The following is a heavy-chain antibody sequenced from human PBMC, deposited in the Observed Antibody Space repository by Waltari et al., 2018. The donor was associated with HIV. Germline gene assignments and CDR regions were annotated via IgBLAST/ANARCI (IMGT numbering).Heavy chain of an antibody. V-gene: IGHV1-2*02. Sequence: QVQLVQSGAEVKKPGASVKVSCKASGYTFTGYYMHWVRQAPGQGLEWMGWINPNSCGTNYAQKFQGRVTMTRDTSISTAYMELSRLRSDDTAVYYCARCGAKESWFDPWGQGTLVTVSS. CDR3: ARCGAKESWFDP. CDR2: INPNSCGT. J-gene: IGHJ5*02. D-gene: IGHD4-17*01. CDR1: GYTFTGYY.